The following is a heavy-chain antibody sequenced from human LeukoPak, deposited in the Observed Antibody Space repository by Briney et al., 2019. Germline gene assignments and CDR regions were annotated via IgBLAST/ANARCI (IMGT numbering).Heavy chain of an antibody. J-gene: IGHJ3*02. CDR1: GFTFTGFW. CDR2: INSGGSSR. CDR3: ASVVGGYYPPVDAFDM. V-gene: IGHV3-74*01. D-gene: IGHD3-3*01. Sequence: GGSLRLSCAASGFTFTGFWMHWVRQAPGKGLVWVSRINSGGSSRNYADSVKGRFTISRDKAKKTLYLQMNSLRAEDTAVYYCASVVGGYYPPVDAFDMWGQGTMVTVSS.